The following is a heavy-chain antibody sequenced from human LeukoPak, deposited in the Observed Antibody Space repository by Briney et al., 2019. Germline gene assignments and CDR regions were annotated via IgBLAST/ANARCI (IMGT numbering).Heavy chain of an antibody. J-gene: IGHJ3*02. V-gene: IGHV1-18*01. CDR2: ISAYNGNT. Sequence: ASVKVSCKASGYTFTSYGISWVRQAPGQGLEWMGWISAYNGNTNYAQKLQGRVTMTTDTSTSTAYMELRSLRSDDTAVYYCARVHTYYYDTGYDAFDIWGQGTMVTVSS. CDR1: GYTFTSYG. CDR3: ARVHTYYYDTGYDAFDI. D-gene: IGHD3-22*01.